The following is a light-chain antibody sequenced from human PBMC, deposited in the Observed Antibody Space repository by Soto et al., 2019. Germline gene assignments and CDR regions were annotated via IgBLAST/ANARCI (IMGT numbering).Light chain of an antibody. CDR3: QQYHSAPQS. Sequence: DIVMTQSPDSLAVSLGERATINCKSSQSVLYSPNNKNYLAWYQQKPGQPPKLLIYWASTRESGVPDRFSGSESGTDFTLTISSLQDEDVAFYYCQQYHSAPQSFGQGTKVEIK. CDR1: QSVLYSPNNKNY. J-gene: IGKJ1*01. CDR2: WAS. V-gene: IGKV4-1*01.